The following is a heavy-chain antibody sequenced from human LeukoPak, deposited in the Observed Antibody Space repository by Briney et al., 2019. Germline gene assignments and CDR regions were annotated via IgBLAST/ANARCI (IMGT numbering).Heavy chain of an antibody. CDR2: TYYSGST. J-gene: IGHJ5*02. CDR3: ARGSYSSSWYLVGFDP. CDR1: GGSISSYY. D-gene: IGHD6-13*01. V-gene: IGHV4-59*01. Sequence: SETLSLTCTVSGGSISSYYWSWIRQPPGKGLEWMGYTYYSGSTNYNPSLKSRVTISVDTSKNQFSLKLSSVTAADTAVYYCARGSYSSSWYLVGFDPWGQGTLVTVSS.